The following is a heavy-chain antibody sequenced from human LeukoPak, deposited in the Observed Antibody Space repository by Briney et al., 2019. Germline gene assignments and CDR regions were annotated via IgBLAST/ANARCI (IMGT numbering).Heavy chain of an antibody. CDR2: ISSSSSYI. J-gene: IGHJ4*02. CDR1: GFTFSSYS. V-gene: IGHV3-21*01. Sequence: GGSLRLSCAASGFTFSSYSMNWVRQAPGKGLEWVSSISSSSSYIYYADSVKGRFTTSRDNAKSSLYLQMNSLRAEDTAVYYCARDSRSLAALYYFDYWGQGTLVTVSS. CDR3: ARDSRSLAALYYFDY. D-gene: IGHD3-16*02.